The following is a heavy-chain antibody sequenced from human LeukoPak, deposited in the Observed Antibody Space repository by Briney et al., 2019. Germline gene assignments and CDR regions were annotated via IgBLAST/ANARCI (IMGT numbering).Heavy chain of an antibody. D-gene: IGHD6-13*01. J-gene: IGHJ3*02. CDR3: ARGNRLYSSSWSSLAFDI. V-gene: IGHV1-8*01. CDR1: GYTFTNYD. CDR2: INPNSGYT. Sequence: ASVKVSCKASGYTFTNYDINWVRQATGQGLEWMGWINPNSGYTGYAQKFQGRVTVTRDTPISTAYMDLSSLRSEDTAVYYCARGNRLYSSSWSSLAFDIWGQGTMVTVSS.